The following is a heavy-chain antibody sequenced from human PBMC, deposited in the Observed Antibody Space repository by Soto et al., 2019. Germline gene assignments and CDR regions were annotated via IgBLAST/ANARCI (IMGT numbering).Heavy chain of an antibody. D-gene: IGHD4-17*01. CDR2: ISAYNGYT. CDR3: ARCQLPIYGDYGLSFDY. Sequence: QVQLVQSGAEVLKPGASVKVSCEASGYTFPNYGITWVRQAPGQGLEWMGWISAYNGYTNSAQNFQGRVTMTTDTSTSTAYMELWNLRSDDTPVYFCARCQLPIYGDYGLSFDYWGQGTLVTVSS. CDR1: GYTFPNYG. V-gene: IGHV1-18*01. J-gene: IGHJ4*02.